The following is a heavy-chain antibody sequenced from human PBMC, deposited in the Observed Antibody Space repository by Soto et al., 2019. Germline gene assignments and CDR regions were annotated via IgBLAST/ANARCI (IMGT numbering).Heavy chain of an antibody. V-gene: IGHV3-23*01. J-gene: IGHJ3*02. CDR3: ANYEFSGNDAFDI. Sequence: GGSLRLSCAASGFTFSSYAMSWVRQAPGKGLEWVSAISGSGGSTYYADSVKGRFTISRDNSKNTLYLQMNSLRAEDTAVYYCANYEFSGNDAFDIWGQGTMVTVSS. CDR2: ISGSGGST. CDR1: GFTFSSYA. D-gene: IGHD3-3*01.